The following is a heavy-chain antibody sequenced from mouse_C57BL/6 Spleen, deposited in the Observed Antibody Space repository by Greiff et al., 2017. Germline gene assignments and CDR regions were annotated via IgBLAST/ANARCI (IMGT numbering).Heavy chain of an antibody. D-gene: IGHD4-1*01. V-gene: IGHV1-15*01. Sequence: QVQLQQSGAELVRPGASVTLSCKASGYTFTDYEMHWVKQTPVHGLEWIGAIDPETGGTAYNQKFKGKAILTADKSSSTAYMELRSLTSEDSAVYYCTRGGTGSFGYWGQGTLVTVSA. CDR3: TRGGTGSFGY. CDR1: GYTFTDYE. CDR2: IDPETGGT. J-gene: IGHJ3*01.